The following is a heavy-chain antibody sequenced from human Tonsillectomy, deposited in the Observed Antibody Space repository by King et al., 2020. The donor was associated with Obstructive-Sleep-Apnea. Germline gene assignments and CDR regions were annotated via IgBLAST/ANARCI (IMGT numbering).Heavy chain of an antibody. Sequence: VQLVESGGGLVQPGRSLKLSCAASGFTFDDYAMHWVRLAPGKGLEWVSRISWDSGSISYADSEKGRFTISRDNAKNSLYLQMNSLRAEDTALYYCAKDVKYYYDSSGYPRSFDIWGQGTMVTVSS. V-gene: IGHV3-9*01. CDR2: ISWDSGSI. D-gene: IGHD3-22*01. CDR1: GFTFDDYA. CDR3: AKDVKYYYDSSGYPRSFDI. J-gene: IGHJ3*02.